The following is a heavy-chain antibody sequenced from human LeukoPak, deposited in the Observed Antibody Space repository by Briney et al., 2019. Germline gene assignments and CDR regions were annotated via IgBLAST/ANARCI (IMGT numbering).Heavy chain of an antibody. CDR3: ARHRYCSSTSCFFDY. CDR2: ISAYNGNT. Sequence: ASVKVSCKTSGYTFTNSGISWVRQAPGQGLEWMGWISAYNGNTNYAQKLQGRVTMTTDTSTSTAYMELRSLRSDDTAVYYCARHRYCSSTSCFFDYWGQGTLVTVSS. V-gene: IGHV1-18*01. D-gene: IGHD2-2*01. CDR1: GYTFTNSG. J-gene: IGHJ4*02.